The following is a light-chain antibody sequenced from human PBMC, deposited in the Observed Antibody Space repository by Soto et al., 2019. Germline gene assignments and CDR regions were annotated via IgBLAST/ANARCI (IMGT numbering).Light chain of an antibody. CDR2: DVS. CDR3: SAFTGTTYV. CDR1: SSDVGGNKY. J-gene: IGLJ1*01. Sequence: QSALTQPASVSGSPGQSITISCTGSSSDVGGNKYVSWYQQYPGKAPKIMICDVSNRPSGVSNRFSGSKSGNTASLIISWLQAEDEADYYCSAFTGTTYVFGTGTKVTVL. V-gene: IGLV2-14*01.